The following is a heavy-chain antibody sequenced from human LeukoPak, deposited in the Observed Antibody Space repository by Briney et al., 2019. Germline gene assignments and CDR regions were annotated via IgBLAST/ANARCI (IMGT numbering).Heavy chain of an antibody. CDR1: GFTFSSYW. CDR3: ARGRYGGAIDI. D-gene: IGHD5-18*01. CDR2: IKQDGSEK. V-gene: IGHV3-7*01. J-gene: IGHJ3*02. Sequence: PGGSLRLSCAASGFTFSSYWMNWVRQAPGKGLEWVANIKQDGSEKYYGDAVKGRFTISRDNAKDSLYLQMNSLRAEDTAVYYCARGRYGGAIDIWGQGTMVTVSS.